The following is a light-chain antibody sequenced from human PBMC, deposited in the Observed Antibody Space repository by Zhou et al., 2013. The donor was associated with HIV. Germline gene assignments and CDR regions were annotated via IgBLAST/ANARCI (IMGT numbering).Light chain of an antibody. CDR2: GAS. CDR1: QRLNSDF. J-gene: IGKJ1*01. CDR3: QQFASLPRS. Sequence: EIVLTQSPGTLSLSIGERATLSCRASQRLNSDFLAWYQQRPGQAPRLLVYGASNRATGIPERFNATGSGTDFALTVSRLEPEDFGVYYCQQFASLPRSFGPGTKV. V-gene: IGKV3-20*01.